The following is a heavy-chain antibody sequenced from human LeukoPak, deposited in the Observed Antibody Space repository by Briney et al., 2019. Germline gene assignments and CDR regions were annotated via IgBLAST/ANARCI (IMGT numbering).Heavy chain of an antibody. D-gene: IGHD1-26*01. Sequence: NSSGTLSLTCTVSGGSISSGDYYWSWIRQPPGKGLECIGYIYYSGSTYYNPSLKSRVTISVDTSKNQFSLKLSSVTAADTAVYYCARVLVGGSYYEKWHAFDIWGQGTMVTVSS. CDR1: GGSISSGDYY. CDR3: ARVLVGGSYYEKWHAFDI. J-gene: IGHJ3*02. CDR2: IYYSGST. V-gene: IGHV4-30-4*08.